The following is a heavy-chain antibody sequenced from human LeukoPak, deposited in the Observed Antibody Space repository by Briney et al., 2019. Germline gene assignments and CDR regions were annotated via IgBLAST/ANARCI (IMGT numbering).Heavy chain of an antibody. CDR3: ARLRYSSGSDY. J-gene: IGHJ4*02. CDR1: GYTFSGYY. D-gene: IGHD6-19*01. CDR2: INPNSGGT. Sequence: ASVKVSCKASGYTFSGYYMHWVRQAPGQGLEWMGWINPNSGGTNYAQKFQGRVTMTRDTSISTAYMELRRLRSDDTAVYYCARLRYSSGSDYWGQGTLVTVSS. V-gene: IGHV1-2*02.